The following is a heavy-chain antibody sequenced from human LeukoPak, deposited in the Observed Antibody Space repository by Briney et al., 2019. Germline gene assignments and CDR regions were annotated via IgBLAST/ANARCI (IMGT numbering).Heavy chain of an antibody. CDR2: IIPIFGTA. J-gene: IGHJ4*02. D-gene: IGHD5-18*01. CDR3: ARAGDTAMVTLDY. V-gene: IGHV1-69*13. Sequence: ASVKVSCKASGGTYSSYAISWVRQAPGQGLEWMGGIIPIFGTANYAQKFQGRVTITADESTSTAYMELSSLRSEDTAVYYCARAGDTAMVTLDYWGQGTLVTVSS. CDR1: GGTYSSYA.